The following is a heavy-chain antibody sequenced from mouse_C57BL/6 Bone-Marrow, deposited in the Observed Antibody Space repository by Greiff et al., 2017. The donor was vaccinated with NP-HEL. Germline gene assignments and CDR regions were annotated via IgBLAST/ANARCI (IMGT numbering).Heavy chain of an antibody. J-gene: IGHJ1*03. CDR2: IYWDDDK. D-gene: IGHD3-1*01. Sequence: QVTLKVCGPGILQSSQTLSLTCSFSGFSLTTSGMGVSWIRQPSGKGLEWLAHIYWDDDKRYNPSLKSRLTISKDTSRNQVFLKITSVDTADTATYYCARREGYSWYFDVWGTGTTVTVSS. CDR1: GFSLTTSGMG. CDR3: ARREGYSWYFDV. V-gene: IGHV8-12*01.